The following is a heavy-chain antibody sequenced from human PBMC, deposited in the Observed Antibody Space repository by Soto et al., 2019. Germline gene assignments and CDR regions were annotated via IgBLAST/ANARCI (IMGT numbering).Heavy chain of an antibody. CDR3: AKSLSAIPGDS. Sequence: EVQLVESGGGLVQSGGSLRLSCAASGFTFSSYWMSWVRQGPGKGAEWVANIKQDGSEIYYVDSVKGRFTISRDNAKSSLYLQMTSLRAEDTAVYHCAKSLSAIPGDSWGQGTLVTVSS. V-gene: IGHV3-7*05. D-gene: IGHD2-2*01. CDR1: GFTFSSYW. J-gene: IGHJ4*02. CDR2: IKQDGSEI.